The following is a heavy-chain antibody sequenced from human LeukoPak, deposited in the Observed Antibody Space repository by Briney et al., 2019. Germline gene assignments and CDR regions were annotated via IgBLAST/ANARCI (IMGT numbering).Heavy chain of an antibody. D-gene: IGHD1-26*01. CDR2: ITGSGGRT. CDR3: AKEYTGTFSPFPSYFDN. CDR1: GFTFSSHA. V-gene: IGHV3-23*01. J-gene: IGHJ4*02. Sequence: GGALRLSCATSGFTFSSHASTSGRWAPARGLEWVSAITGSGGRTYYADSVKGRFTISRDNSKNTLYLQMNSLRAEDTAIYYCAKEYTGTFSPFPSYFDNWGQGTLVTV.